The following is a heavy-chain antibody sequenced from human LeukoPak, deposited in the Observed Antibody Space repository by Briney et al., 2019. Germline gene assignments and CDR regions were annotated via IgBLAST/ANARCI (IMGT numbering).Heavy chain of an antibody. CDR3: ARGVVTAIYRWFDP. Sequence: PSETLSLTCTVSGGSISSGGYYWSWIRQHPGKGLEWIGYIYYSGSTYYNPSLKSRVTISVDTSKNQFSLKLSSVTAADTAVYYCARGVVTAIYRWFDPWGQGTLVTVSS. CDR2: IYYSGST. V-gene: IGHV4-31*03. CDR1: GGSISSGGYY. D-gene: IGHD2-21*02. J-gene: IGHJ5*02.